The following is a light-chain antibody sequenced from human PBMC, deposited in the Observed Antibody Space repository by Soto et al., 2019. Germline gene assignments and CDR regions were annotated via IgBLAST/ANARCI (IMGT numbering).Light chain of an antibody. V-gene: IGLV2-14*01. J-gene: IGLJ2*01. Sequence: QSALTQPASVSGSPGQSITISCTGTSSDVGGYNYVSWYQQHPGKAPKLMICEVSNRPSGVSNRFSGSKSGNTASLTISGLQAEDEADYYCSSYSSSNTLVVFGGGTKLTVL. CDR3: SSYSSSNTLVV. CDR2: EVS. CDR1: SSDVGGYNY.